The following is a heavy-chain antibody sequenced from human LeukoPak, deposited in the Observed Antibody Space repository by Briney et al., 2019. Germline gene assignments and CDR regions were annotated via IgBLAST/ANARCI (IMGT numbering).Heavy chain of an antibody. CDR3: AREVYSTTYYSLAD. Sequence: PGGSLRLSCAASGFTFSTYWMHWVRHAPGKGLVWVSRSNGDGSGIFYADSVKGRFTVSRDNARKTLFLQMNSLRAEDTAVYYCAREVYSTTYYSLADWGRGTLVTVSS. V-gene: IGHV3-74*01. CDR1: GFTFSTYW. CDR2: SNGDGSGI. D-gene: IGHD6-13*01. J-gene: IGHJ4*02.